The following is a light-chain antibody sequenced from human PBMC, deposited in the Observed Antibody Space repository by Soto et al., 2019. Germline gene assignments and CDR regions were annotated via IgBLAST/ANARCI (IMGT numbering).Light chain of an antibody. CDR3: QQYGSSLPWT. CDR1: QSVSNY. CDR2: GAS. Sequence: EILMTQSPATLSVSPGERATLSCRASQSVSNYLAWYQQIPGQPPRLLIYGASTRATGIPARFSGSGSGTDFTLTISRLEPEDFAVYYCQQYGSSLPWTFGQGTKVDIK. V-gene: IGKV3-15*01. J-gene: IGKJ1*01.